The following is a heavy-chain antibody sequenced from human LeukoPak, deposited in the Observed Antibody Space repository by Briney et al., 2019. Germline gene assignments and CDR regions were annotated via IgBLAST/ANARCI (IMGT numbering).Heavy chain of an antibody. Sequence: PGGSLRLSCAASGFTFSSYSMNWVRQAPGKGLEWVSSISSSSSYIYYADSVKGRFTISRDNAKNSLYLQMNSLRAEDTAVYYCARDNGGIFGVVIRSTDYMDIWGKGTTVTVSS. CDR1: GFTFSSYS. V-gene: IGHV3-21*01. J-gene: IGHJ6*03. CDR3: ARDNGGIFGVVIRSTDYMDI. D-gene: IGHD3-3*01. CDR2: ISSSSSYI.